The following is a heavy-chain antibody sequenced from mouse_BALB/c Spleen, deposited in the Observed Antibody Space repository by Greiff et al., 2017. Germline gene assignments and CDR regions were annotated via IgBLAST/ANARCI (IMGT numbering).Heavy chain of an antibody. D-gene: IGHD2-13*01. V-gene: IGHV3-2*02. Sequence: EVQLVESGPGLVKPSQSLSLTCTVTGYSITSDYAWNWIRQFPGNKLEWMGYISYSGSTSYNPSLKSRISITRDTSKNQFFLQLNSVTTEDTATYYCAREGVNVFAYWGQGTLVTVSA. CDR1: GYSITSDYA. CDR2: ISYSGST. CDR3: AREGVNVFAY. J-gene: IGHJ3*01.